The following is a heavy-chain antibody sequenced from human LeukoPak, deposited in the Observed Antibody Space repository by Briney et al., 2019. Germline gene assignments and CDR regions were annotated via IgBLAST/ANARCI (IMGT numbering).Heavy chain of an antibody. D-gene: IGHD3-3*01. CDR2: ISYDGTNK. CDR1: GFTFSSYG. CDR3: AKDLNYDFWSGLGN. Sequence: GGSLSLSCAVSGFTFSSYGMHWVRQAPGKGLECMAVISYDGTNKYYADSVKGRFTISRDNSNNTLYLQMNSLRAEDTAVYYCAKDLNYDFWSGLGNWGQGTLVTVSS. V-gene: IGHV3-30*18. J-gene: IGHJ4*02.